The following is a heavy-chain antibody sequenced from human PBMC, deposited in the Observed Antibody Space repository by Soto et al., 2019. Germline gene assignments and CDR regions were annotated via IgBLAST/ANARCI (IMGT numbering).Heavy chain of an antibody. CDR1: GGSISSGGYY. CDR2: IYYSGST. Sequence: PSETLSLTCTVSGGSISSGGYYWSWIRQHPGKGLEWIGYIYYSGSTYYNPSLKRRVTISVDTSKNQFSLKLSSVTAADTAVYYCARDLSSSSPLMDVWGKGTTVTVSS. D-gene: IGHD6-6*01. V-gene: IGHV4-31*03. J-gene: IGHJ6*03. CDR3: ARDLSSSSPLMDV.